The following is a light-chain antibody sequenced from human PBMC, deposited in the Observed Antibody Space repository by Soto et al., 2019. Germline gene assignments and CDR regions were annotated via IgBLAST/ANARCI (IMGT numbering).Light chain of an antibody. V-gene: IGKV3-11*01. Sequence: EIVLPQSPATLSLSPGERATLSCRASQSVSSYLAWYQQKPGQAPRLLIYDTTNRATGIPARFSGSVSGTAVALSISSLEPEESAIDYCQQRRNSWTGGQGTKVDIK. CDR1: QSVSSY. CDR3: QQRRNSWT. CDR2: DTT. J-gene: IGKJ1*01.